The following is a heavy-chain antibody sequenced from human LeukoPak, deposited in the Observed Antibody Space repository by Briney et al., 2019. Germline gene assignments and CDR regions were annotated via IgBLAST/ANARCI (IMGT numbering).Heavy chain of an antibody. V-gene: IGHV5-51*01. D-gene: IGHD3-10*01. CDR3: ARHSDVIGAI. Sequence: GESLKISCKASGYTFTHQWIGWVRQKSGSGLEWMGIIYPRASDTRYSPSFQGHVSISADTSINTAYLEWSRLEASDTAIYYCARHSDVIGAIWGQGTLVTVPS. J-gene: IGHJ4*02. CDR2: IYPRASDT. CDR1: GYTFTHQW.